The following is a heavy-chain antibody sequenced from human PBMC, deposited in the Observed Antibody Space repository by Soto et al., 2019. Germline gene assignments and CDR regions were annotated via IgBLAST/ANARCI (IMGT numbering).Heavy chain of an antibody. V-gene: IGHV4-59*01. Sequence: ASDTLSLTCTVSGGSISSYYWSWIRQPPGKGLEWIGYIYYSGSTNYNPSLKSRVTISVDTSKNQFSLKLSSVTAADTAVYYCARGVGTWGWFDPWGQGTLVTVSS. CDR1: GGSISSYY. CDR3: ARGVGTWGWFDP. CDR2: IYYSGST. J-gene: IGHJ5*02. D-gene: IGHD3-16*01.